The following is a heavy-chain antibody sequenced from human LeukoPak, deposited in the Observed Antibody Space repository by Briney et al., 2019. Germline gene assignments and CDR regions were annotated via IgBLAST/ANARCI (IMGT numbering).Heavy chain of an antibody. V-gene: IGHV6-1*01. CDR3: ARTQDGAVAGTFDY. J-gene: IGHJ4*02. Sequence: SQTLSLTCAISGDSVSGNSAAWNWIRQSPSRGLEWLGRTYYRSKWYNDYAVSVKSRRTINPDTSKNQFSLQLNSVTPEDTAVYYCARTQDGAVAGTFDYWGQGTLVTVSS. CDR1: GDSVSGNSAA. CDR2: TYYRSKWYN. D-gene: IGHD6-19*01.